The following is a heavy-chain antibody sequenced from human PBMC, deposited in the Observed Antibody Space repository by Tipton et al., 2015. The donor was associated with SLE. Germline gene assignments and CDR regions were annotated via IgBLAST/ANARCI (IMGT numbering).Heavy chain of an antibody. CDR2: FSWNSGVI. CDR3: AKARLTTPGWDWYFDV. Sequence: SLRLSCAASGFTFDDYAMHWVRQAPGKGLEWVSGFSWNSGVIGYADSVKGRFTISRDNAKNSLYLQMHTVRAEDTASYYCAKARLTTPGWDWYFDVWGRGTLVTVSS. D-gene: IGHD2-15*01. J-gene: IGHJ2*01. CDR1: GFTFDDYA. V-gene: IGHV3-9*01.